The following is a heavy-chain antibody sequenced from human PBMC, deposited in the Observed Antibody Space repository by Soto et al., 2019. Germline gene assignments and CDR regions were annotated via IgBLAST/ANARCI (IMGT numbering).Heavy chain of an antibody. V-gene: IGHV4-34*01. CDR2: INHSGST. D-gene: IGHD3-22*01. Sequence: SSETLSLTCAVYGGSFSGYYWSWIRQPPGKGLEWIGEINHSGSTNYNPSLKSRVTISVDTSKNQFSLKLSSVTAADTAVYYCARDRQFRGYYDSSGLLFDYWGQGTLVTVSS. CDR3: ARDRQFRGYYDSSGLLFDY. J-gene: IGHJ4*02. CDR1: GGSFSGYY.